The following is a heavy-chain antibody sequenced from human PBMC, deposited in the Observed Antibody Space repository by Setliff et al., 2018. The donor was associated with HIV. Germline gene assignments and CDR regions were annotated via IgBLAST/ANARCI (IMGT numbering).Heavy chain of an antibody. J-gene: IGHJ3*02. V-gene: IGHV4-38-2*01. CDR1: GYSISSGYY. CDR3: ARRGGSFPHDAFDI. D-gene: IGHD1-26*01. Sequence: SETLSLNCAVSGYSISSGYYGGWIRQTPGKGLEWIGSMYHGASTYYNPSLKSRVTVSVDKSKNQFSLKLSSVTAADTAVYYCARRGGSFPHDAFDIWGQGTMVTVSS. CDR2: MYHGAST.